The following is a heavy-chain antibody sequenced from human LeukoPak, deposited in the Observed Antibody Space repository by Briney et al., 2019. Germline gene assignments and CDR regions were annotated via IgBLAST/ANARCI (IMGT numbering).Heavy chain of an antibody. CDR1: GFTFSDCA. Sequence: PGGSLRLSCAASGFTFSDCAMNWVRQAPGKGLEWVSAINGGGYSTYYADSMKGRFTISRDNSKNTLYLQMNSLRAEDTAVYYCAKDWGSTGTAPLDYWGQGTLVTVSS. D-gene: IGHD1-1*01. J-gene: IGHJ4*02. V-gene: IGHV3-23*01. CDR2: INGGGYST. CDR3: AKDWGSTGTAPLDY.